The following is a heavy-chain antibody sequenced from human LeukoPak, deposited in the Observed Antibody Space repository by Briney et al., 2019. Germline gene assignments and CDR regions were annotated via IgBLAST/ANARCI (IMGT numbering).Heavy chain of an antibody. V-gene: IGHV3-30-3*01. CDR3: TRDGGLVTDFDY. Sequence: GGSLRLSCAASTFIFSGYAMHWVRHAPCKGLEWMAVVSKDGNIKQYADSVKGRFTISRDNSKSTLYLQMNSLKIEDTAVYYCTRDGGLVTDFDYWGQGTLVTVSS. D-gene: IGHD2-21*02. CDR1: TFIFSGYA. CDR2: VSKDGNIK. J-gene: IGHJ4*02.